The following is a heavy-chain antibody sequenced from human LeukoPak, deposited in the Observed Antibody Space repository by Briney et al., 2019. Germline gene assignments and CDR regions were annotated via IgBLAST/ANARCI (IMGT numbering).Heavy chain of an antibody. V-gene: IGHV3-7*01. Sequence: GGSLRLSCAASGFIFSSYWMNWVRQAPGKGLEWVANIKEDGSEKYYVDSVKGRFTISRDNAKNSLYLQMKSLRAEDTAMYYCARGESSSFDYWGQGTLVTVSS. CDR3: ARGESSSFDY. CDR1: GFIFSSYW. CDR2: IKEDGSEK. D-gene: IGHD6-6*01. J-gene: IGHJ4*02.